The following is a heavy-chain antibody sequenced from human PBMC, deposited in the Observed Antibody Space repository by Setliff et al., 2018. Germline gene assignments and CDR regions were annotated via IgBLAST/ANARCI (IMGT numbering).Heavy chain of an antibody. CDR1: GGSISSYY. CDR3: ASGRPPHWFDP. V-gene: IGHV4-59*08. CDR2: IYDSGSI. Sequence: SETLSLTCTVSGGSISSYYWTWIRQSPGKGLEWIGNIYDSGSINYNPSLKSRVTTSVDTSKNQFSLKLSAVTAADTAVYYCASGRPPHWFDPWGQGTLVTVSS. J-gene: IGHJ5*02.